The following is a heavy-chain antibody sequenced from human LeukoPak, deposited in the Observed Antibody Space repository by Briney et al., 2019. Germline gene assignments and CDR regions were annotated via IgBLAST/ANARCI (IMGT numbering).Heavy chain of an antibody. Sequence: GGSLRLSCVVSGFTFSSYAMHWVREAPGKGLEYVSAISSNGGYTYYANSVKGRFTISRDNSKNTLYLQMSSLRDEDTAVYYCARGPDSSGYYQLYELWGQGTLVTVSS. J-gene: IGHJ4*02. CDR2: ISSNGGYT. D-gene: IGHD3-22*01. CDR1: GFTFSSYA. V-gene: IGHV3-64*01. CDR3: ARGPDSSGYYQLYEL.